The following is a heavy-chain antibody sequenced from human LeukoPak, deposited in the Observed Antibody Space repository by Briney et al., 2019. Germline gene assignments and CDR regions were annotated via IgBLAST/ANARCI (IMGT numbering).Heavy chain of an antibody. J-gene: IGHJ6*02. D-gene: IGHD2-2*01. V-gene: IGHV1-69*04. CDR2: IIPILGIA. CDR1: GGTFSSYA. Sequence: SVKVSCKASGGTFSSYAISWVRQAPGQGLEWMRRIIPILGIANYAQKFQGRVTITADKSTSTAYMELSSLRSEDTAVYYCASPYCSSTSCYALNYYYYGMDVWGQGTTVTVSS. CDR3: ASPYCSSTSCYALNYYYYGMDV.